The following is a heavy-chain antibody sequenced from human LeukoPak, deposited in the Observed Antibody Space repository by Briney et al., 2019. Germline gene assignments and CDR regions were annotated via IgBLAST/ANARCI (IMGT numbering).Heavy chain of an antibody. CDR3: AKDYCSGGSCYGIDY. J-gene: IGHJ4*02. CDR2: ISWNSGSI. D-gene: IGHD2-15*01. CDR1: GFPFSSYS. V-gene: IGHV3-9*01. Sequence: PGGSLRLSCVGSGFPFSSYSTNWVRQAPGKGLEWVSGISWNSGSIGYADSVKGRFTISRDNAKNSLYLQMNSLRAEDTALYYCAKDYCSGGSCYGIDYWGQGTLVTVSS.